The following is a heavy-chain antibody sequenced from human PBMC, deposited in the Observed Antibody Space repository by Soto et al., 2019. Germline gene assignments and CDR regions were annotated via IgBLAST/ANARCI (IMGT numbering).Heavy chain of an antibody. J-gene: IGHJ4*02. D-gene: IGHD6-6*01. CDR1: GFTFRAYA. V-gene: IGHV3-23*01. Sequence: VQLLESGGGLVRPGDSLTLSCAASGFTFRAYAMSWVRHAPGKGLEWFSAITNSGGDTYHSDSVKGRFTISRDNSKNTLYLQMSSLRAEDTAVYYCVKGSASSRPYYFDHWGQGALVTVSS. CDR2: ITNSGGDT. CDR3: VKGSASSRPYYFDH.